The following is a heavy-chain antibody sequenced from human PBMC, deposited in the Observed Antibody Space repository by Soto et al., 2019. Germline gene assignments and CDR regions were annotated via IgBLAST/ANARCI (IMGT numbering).Heavy chain of an antibody. V-gene: IGHV3-21*01. D-gene: IGHD3-10*01. CDR2: IRGVANNK. CDR1: GFTFSSYS. CDR3: ARDRVRGALPQYGMDV. Sequence: EVQLVESGGGLVKPGGSLTLSCAASGFTFSSYSMNWARQAPGKGLEWVSSIRGVANNKYYAASVKGRFTISRDNAKNSLFLHLSGLTADDTAVYYCARDRVRGALPQYGMDVWGQGTTVTVSS. J-gene: IGHJ6*02.